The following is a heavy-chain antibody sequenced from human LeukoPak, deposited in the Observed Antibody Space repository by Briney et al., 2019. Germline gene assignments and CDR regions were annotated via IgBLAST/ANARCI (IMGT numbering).Heavy chain of an antibody. V-gene: IGHV5-51*01. Sequence: GASVKVSCKASGGTFSSYAISWVRQAPGQGLEWMGGIIYPGDSDTRYSPSFQGQVTISADKSISTAYLQWSSLKASDTAMYYCARLPHCGSDCYPNWFDPWGQGTLVTVSS. CDR2: IYPGDSDT. D-gene: IGHD2-21*02. CDR1: GGTFSSYA. CDR3: ARLPHCGSDCYPNWFDP. J-gene: IGHJ5*02.